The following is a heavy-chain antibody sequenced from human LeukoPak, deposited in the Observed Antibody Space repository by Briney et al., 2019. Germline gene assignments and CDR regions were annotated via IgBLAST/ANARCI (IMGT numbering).Heavy chain of an antibody. CDR2: IYSGGST. J-gene: IGHJ4*02. CDR3: ATPALVGATSFSFDY. CDR1: GFTVSSNY. D-gene: IGHD1-26*01. V-gene: IGHV3-53*01. Sequence: SGGSLRLSCAASGFTVSSNYMSWVRQAPGKGLEWVSVIYSGGSTYYADSVKGRFTISRDNSKNTLYLQMNSLRAEDTAVYYCATPALVGATSFSFDYWGQGTLVTVSS.